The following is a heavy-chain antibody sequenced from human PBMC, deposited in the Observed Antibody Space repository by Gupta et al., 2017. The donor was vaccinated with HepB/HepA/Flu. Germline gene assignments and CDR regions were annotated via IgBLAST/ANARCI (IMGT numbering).Heavy chain of an antibody. CDR1: GYSFTSYD. V-gene: IGHV1-8*01. CDR3: ARGTRTFDY. CDR2: MNPRSGNT. Sequence: QVQLVQSGAEVKKPGASVKVSCKASGYSFTSYDVSWVRQATGQGLEWMGWMNPRSGNTGYLQKIQGRVTMTRDTSISTAYMELSSLRSEDTAVYYCARGTRTFDYWGQGTLVTVSS. J-gene: IGHJ4*02.